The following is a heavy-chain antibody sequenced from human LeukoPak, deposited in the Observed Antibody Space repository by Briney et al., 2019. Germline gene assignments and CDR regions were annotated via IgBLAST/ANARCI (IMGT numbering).Heavy chain of an antibody. D-gene: IGHD6-13*01. J-gene: IGHJ4*02. CDR2: IYYSGTT. V-gene: IGHV4-59*01. CDR3: ARGVYIAAAQYGY. Sequence: SETLSLTCTVSGGSISSYYWSWIRQPPGKGLEWIGYIYYSGTTNYNPSLKSRVTISVDTPKNQFSLKLSSVTAADTAVYYCARGVYIAAAQYGYWSQGTLVTVSS. CDR1: GGSISSYY.